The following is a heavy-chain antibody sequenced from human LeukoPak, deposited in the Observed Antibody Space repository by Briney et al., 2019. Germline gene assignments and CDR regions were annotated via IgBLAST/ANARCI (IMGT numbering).Heavy chain of an antibody. V-gene: IGHV3-21*01. D-gene: IGHD3-22*01. J-gene: IGHJ4*02. CDR1: GFTVSSNY. Sequence: GGSLRLSCAASGFTVSSNYMSWVRQAPGKGLEWVSSISSSSSYIYYADSVKGRFTISRDNAKNSLYLQMNSLRAEDTAVYYCARESYDSSGSFDYWGQGTLVTVSS. CDR3: ARESYDSSGSFDY. CDR2: ISSSSSYI.